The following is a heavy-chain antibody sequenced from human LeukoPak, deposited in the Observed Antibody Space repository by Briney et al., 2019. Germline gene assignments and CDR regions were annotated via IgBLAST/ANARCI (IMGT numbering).Heavy chain of an antibody. CDR3: ARHSRDCTNGVCYPRYFDY. CDR2: IYPGDSDT. D-gene: IGHD2-8*01. J-gene: IGHJ4*02. Sequence: GESLKISCQGSGSSFTSHWIGWVRQLPGKGLEWMGIIYPGDSDTRYSPSFQGQVTISADKSISTAYLQWSSLKASDTAMYYCARHSRDCTNGVCYPRYFDYWGQGTLVTVSS. CDR1: GSSFTSHW. V-gene: IGHV5-51*01.